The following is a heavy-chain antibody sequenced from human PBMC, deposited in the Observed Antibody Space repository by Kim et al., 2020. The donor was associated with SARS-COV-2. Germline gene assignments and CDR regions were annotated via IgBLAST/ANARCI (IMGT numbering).Heavy chain of an antibody. J-gene: IGHJ5*02. Sequence: KFQGRVTMTRNTSLNPAYMELSSLRSEDTAVYYCARSYYDFWSGDNWFDPWGQGTLVTVSS. CDR3: ARSYYDFWSGDNWFDP. V-gene: IGHV1-8*01. D-gene: IGHD3-3*01.